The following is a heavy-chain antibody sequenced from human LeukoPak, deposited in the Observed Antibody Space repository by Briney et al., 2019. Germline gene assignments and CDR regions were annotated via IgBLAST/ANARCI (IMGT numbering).Heavy chain of an antibody. CDR3: ARSYYYGSGSHHWFDP. CDR2: INHSGST. J-gene: IGHJ5*02. CDR1: GGSFSGYY. Sequence: SETLSLTCAVYGGSFSGYYWSWIRQPPGKGLEWIGEINHSGSTNYNPSLKSRVTISVDTSKNQFSLKLSSVTAADTAVYYCARSYYYGSGSHHWFDPWGQGTLVTVSS. V-gene: IGHV4-34*01. D-gene: IGHD3-10*01.